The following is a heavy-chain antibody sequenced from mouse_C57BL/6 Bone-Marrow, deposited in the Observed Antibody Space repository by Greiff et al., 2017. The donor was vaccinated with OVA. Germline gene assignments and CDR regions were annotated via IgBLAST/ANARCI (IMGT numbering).Heavy chain of an antibody. Sequence: VQLKQSGAELVKPGASVKLSCTASGFNITDYYMHWVKQRTEQGLEWIGRIDPEDGETKYAPKFQGKATITGDTSSNTDYLQLSSHTSEDTAVYYCARDYYGSSYAWFAYWGQGTLVTVSA. CDR2: IDPEDGET. V-gene: IGHV14-2*01. D-gene: IGHD1-1*01. CDR3: ARDYYGSSYAWFAY. CDR1: GFNITDYY. J-gene: IGHJ3*01.